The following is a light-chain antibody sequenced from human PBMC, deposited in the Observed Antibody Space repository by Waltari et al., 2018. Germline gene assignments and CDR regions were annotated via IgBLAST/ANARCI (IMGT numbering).Light chain of an antibody. Sequence: EVVLTQSPGTLSLYPGERAPLACRASQSVGTSLAWYQQKPGQAPRLLIYGASRRATGIPDRFSGSGSGTDFSLTISRLEPEDFAVYYCQHYVRLPATFGQGTKVEI. V-gene: IGKV3-20*01. J-gene: IGKJ1*01. CDR3: QHYVRLPAT. CDR1: QSVGTS. CDR2: GAS.